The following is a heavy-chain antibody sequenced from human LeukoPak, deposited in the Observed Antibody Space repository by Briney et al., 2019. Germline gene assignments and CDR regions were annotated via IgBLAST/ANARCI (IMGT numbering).Heavy chain of an antibody. J-gene: IGHJ2*01. CDR1: GFSLGTRGVG. D-gene: IGHD1-26*01. Sequence: SGPTLVNPTQTLTLTCTFSGFSLGTRGVGVGWIRQPPGKALEWLSLISWNDDKRYSPALKRRITITKDTSKKQRGSMMTNMDPVDTATYYCAHFRWELGLFILWGRGTLVTVSS. CDR2: ISWNDDK. V-gene: IGHV2-5*01. CDR3: AHFRWELGLFIL.